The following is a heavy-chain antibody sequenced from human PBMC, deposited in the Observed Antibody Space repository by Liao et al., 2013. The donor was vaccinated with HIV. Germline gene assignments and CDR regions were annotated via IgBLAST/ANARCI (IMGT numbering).Heavy chain of an antibody. CDR3: ARGAGSMSYSFDY. CDR1: GGSISSSSYY. J-gene: IGHJ4*02. D-gene: IGHD6-19*01. V-gene: IGHV4-39*07. CDR2: IYYSGST. Sequence: QLQLQESGPGLVKPSETLSLTCTVSGGSISSSSYYWGWIRQPPGKGLEWIGSIYYSGSTYYNPSLKSRVTISVDTSKNQFSLKLSSVTAADTAVYYCARGAGSMSYSFDYWGQGTLVTVSS.